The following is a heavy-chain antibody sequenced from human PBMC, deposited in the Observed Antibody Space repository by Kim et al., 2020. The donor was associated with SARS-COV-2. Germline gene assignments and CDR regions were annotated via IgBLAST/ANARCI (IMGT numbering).Heavy chain of an antibody. CDR1: GFTFSSYG. D-gene: IGHD4-17*01. CDR3: ARFLGSMFYGDYASGY. J-gene: IGHJ4*02. Sequence: GGSLRLSCAASGFTFSSYGLHWVRQAPGKGLEWVAVIWYDGSNKYYADSVKGRFTISRDNSKNTLYLQMNSLRAEDTAVYYCARFLGSMFYGDYASGYWGQGTLVTVSS. V-gene: IGHV3-33*01. CDR2: IWYDGSNK.